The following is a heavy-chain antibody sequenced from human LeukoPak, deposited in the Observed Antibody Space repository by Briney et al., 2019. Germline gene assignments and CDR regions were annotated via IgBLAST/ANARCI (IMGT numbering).Heavy chain of an antibody. CDR1: GGSMSSYY. Sequence: SETLSLTCTVSGGSMSSYYWSWIRQPPGKGLEWIGYIYYSGSTNYNPSLKSRVTILVDTSKNQFSLKLSAVTAADTAVYYCLRFLTGSYWSFDLWGRGTLVTVSS. J-gene: IGHJ2*01. CDR3: LRFLTGSYWSFDL. D-gene: IGHD3-9*01. CDR2: IYYSGST. V-gene: IGHV4-59*01.